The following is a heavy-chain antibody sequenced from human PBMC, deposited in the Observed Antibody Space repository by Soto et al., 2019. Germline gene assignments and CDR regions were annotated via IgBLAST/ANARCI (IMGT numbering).Heavy chain of an antibody. CDR2: IYYSGSP. Sequence: QVQLQESGSGLVKPSQTLSLTCSVSGGSISSGYHYWSWIRQSPGKVMEWIGYIYYSGSPYYTPSLQSLLTRAAATSTNQFSLKLSSVTASETAVYYWAREIPVDYVDNWGQGTLVTVAA. V-gene: IGHV4-30-4*01. J-gene: IGHJ4*02. D-gene: IGHD2-15*01. CDR1: GGSISSGYHY. CDR3: AREIPVDYVDN.